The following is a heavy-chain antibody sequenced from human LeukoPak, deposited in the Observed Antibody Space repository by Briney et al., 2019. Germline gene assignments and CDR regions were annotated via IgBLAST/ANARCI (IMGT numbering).Heavy chain of an antibody. V-gene: IGHV1-69*13. CDR1: GYTFSSYA. D-gene: IGHD1-26*01. CDR2: IIPIFGTA. CDR3: ARDSYSGSTGGWFDY. J-gene: IGHJ4*02. Sequence: SVKVSCKASGYTFSSYAISWVRQAPGQGLEWMGGIIPIFGTANYAQKFQGRVTITADESTSTAYMELSSLRSEDTAVYYCARDSYSGSTGGWFDYWGQGTLVTVSS.